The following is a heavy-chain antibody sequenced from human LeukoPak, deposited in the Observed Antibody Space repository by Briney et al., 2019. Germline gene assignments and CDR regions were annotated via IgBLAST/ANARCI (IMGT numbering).Heavy chain of an antibody. CDR1: GFTVSSNY. D-gene: IGHD4-23*01. Sequence: GGSLRLSCAASGFTVSSNYMSWVRQAPGKGLEWVSVIYSGGSTYYADSVKGRFTISRDNSKNTLYLQMNSLRAEDTAVYYCARDKTGGNYHYYYYMDVWGKGTTVTVSS. CDR2: IYSGGST. CDR3: ARDKTGGNYHYYYYMDV. V-gene: IGHV3-66*02. J-gene: IGHJ6*03.